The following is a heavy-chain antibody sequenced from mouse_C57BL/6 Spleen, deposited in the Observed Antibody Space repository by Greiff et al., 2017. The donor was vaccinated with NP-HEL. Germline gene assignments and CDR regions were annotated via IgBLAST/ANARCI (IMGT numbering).Heavy chain of an antibody. D-gene: IGHD2-4*01. CDR1: GYTFTSYW. V-gene: IGHV1-72*01. CDR2: IDPNSGGT. Sequence: QVQLQQPGAELVKPGASVKLSCKASGYTFTSYWMHWVKQRPGRGLEWIGRIDPNSGGTKYNEKFKSKATLTVDKPSSTAYMQLSILTSEDSAVYYCARWNDYDENYWYFDVWGTGTTVTVSS. CDR3: ARWNDYDENYWYFDV. J-gene: IGHJ1*03.